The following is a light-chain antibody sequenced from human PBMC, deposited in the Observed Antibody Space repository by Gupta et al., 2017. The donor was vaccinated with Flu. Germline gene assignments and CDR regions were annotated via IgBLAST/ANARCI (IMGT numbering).Light chain of an antibody. CDR2: GAS. Sequence: EIVLPQSPGILSLSPGARATLSCRASQSVSSSYLAWYQQKPGQAPRLLIYGASSRATGIPDRFSGSGSGTDFTLTISRLEPEDFAVYYCQQYGSSPPITFGQGTRLEIK. V-gene: IGKV3-20*01. CDR1: QSVSSSY. CDR3: QQYGSSPPIT. J-gene: IGKJ5*01.